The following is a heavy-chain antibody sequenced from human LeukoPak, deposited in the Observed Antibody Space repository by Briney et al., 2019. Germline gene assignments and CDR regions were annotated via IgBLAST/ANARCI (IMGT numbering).Heavy chain of an antibody. Sequence: ASVKVSCKVSGDSLTELSMHWVRQAPGQGLEWMGGFDAEQGEIIYAQEFQGRVTMTEDTSTNTTYMELSSLTSADTAVYYCATDSRYFDTNRYFDPWGQGTLITVSS. CDR2: FDAEQGEI. CDR3: ATDSRYFDTNRYFDP. CDR1: GDSLTELS. V-gene: IGHV1-24*01. D-gene: IGHD3-22*01. J-gene: IGHJ5*02.